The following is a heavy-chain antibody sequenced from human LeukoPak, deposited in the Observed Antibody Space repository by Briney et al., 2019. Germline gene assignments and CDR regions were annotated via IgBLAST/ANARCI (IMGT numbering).Heavy chain of an antibody. Sequence: GGSLRLSCAASGFTFSSYTMNRVRQALGQGLEWVSTISDPHSGSQTHYADSVKGRFTISRDDSQNTVYLQMDSLRAEDTAVYYCTTRLQHHFDYWGQGTQVTVSS. CDR1: GFTFSSYT. J-gene: IGHJ4*02. D-gene: IGHD2-15*01. CDR2: ISDPHSGSQT. CDR3: TTRLQHHFDY. V-gene: IGHV3-23*01.